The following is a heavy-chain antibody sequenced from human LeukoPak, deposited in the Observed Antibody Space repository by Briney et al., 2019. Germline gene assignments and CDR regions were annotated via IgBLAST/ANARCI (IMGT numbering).Heavy chain of an antibody. D-gene: IGHD3-9*01. CDR2: IYTSGST. V-gene: IGHV4-4*07. CDR3: ARERYDILTGYYTFDY. CDR1: GGSISSYY. J-gene: IGHJ4*02. Sequence: TSETLSLTCTVSGGSISSYYWSWIRQPAGKGLEWIGRIYTSGSTNYNPSLKSRVTMSVDTSKKQFSLKLSSVTAADTAVYYCARERYDILTGYYTFDYWGQGTLVTVSS.